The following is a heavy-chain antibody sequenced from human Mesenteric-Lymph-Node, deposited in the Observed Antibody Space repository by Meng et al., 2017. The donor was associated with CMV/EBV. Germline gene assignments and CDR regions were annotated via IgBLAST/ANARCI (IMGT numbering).Heavy chain of an antibody. Sequence: ASVKVSCKVSGHTFNYYDINWVRQATGQDLEWMGWMNVNSGNTGYAQKFQGRVTFTRNTSISTVYMELSSLISEDTAVYYCARGLTIFDGMDVWGQGTTVTVSS. CDR3: ARGLTIFDGMDV. J-gene: IGHJ6*02. V-gene: IGHV1-8*03. CDR2: MNVNSGNT. D-gene: IGHD3-3*01. CDR1: GHTFNYYD.